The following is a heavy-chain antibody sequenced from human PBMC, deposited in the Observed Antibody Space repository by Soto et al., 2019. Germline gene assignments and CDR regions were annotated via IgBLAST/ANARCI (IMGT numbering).Heavy chain of an antibody. D-gene: IGHD2-15*01. Sequence: PSETLSLTCTVSGGSISSYYWSWIRQPPGKGLEWIGYIYYSGSTNYNPSLKSRVTISVDTSKNQFSLKLSSVTAADTAVYHCARWAPSGGREYYFDYWGQGTLVTVSS. CDR2: IYYSGST. CDR3: ARWAPSGGREYYFDY. CDR1: GGSISSYY. V-gene: IGHV4-59*01. J-gene: IGHJ4*02.